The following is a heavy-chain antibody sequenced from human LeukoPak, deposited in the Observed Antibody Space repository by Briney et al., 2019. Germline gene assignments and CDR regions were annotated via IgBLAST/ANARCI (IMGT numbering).Heavy chain of an antibody. CDR1: GFTVSSNY. CDR2: IYSGSST. CDR3: ARGRDYYYGMDV. Sequence: PGGSLRLSCVASGFTVSSNYMTWVRQAPGKGLEWVSVIYSGSSTYYADSGKGRFTISRDNFKNTLYLQMNSLRADDTAVYYCARGRDYYYGMDVWGQGTTVTVSS. J-gene: IGHJ6*02. V-gene: IGHV3-53*01.